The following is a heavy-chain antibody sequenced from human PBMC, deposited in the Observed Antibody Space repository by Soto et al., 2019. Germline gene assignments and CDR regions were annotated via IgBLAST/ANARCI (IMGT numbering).Heavy chain of an antibody. V-gene: IGHV4-34*01. CDR3: ARGRAGYSYGKGTYYYYGMDV. CDR1: GGSFSGYY. CDR2: INHSGST. J-gene: IGHJ6*02. D-gene: IGHD5-18*01. Sequence: SETLSLTCAVYGGSFSGYYWSWIRQPPGKGLEWIGEINHSGSTNYNPSLKSRVTISVDTSKNQFSLKLSSVTAADTAVYYCARGRAGYSYGKGTYYYYGMDVWGQGTTVTVSS.